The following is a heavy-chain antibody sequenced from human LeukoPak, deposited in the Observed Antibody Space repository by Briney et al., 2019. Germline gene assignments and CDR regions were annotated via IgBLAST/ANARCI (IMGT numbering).Heavy chain of an antibody. CDR3: ARGAEQQRLAHFDY. V-gene: IGHV1-2*02. CDR2: INPNNGGT. CDR1: GYTFTGYY. Sequence: AASVKVSCKASGYTFTGYYTHWVRQAPGQGLEWMGWINPNNGGTKSAQKFQGRVTMTRDTSISTAYMELSSLRSDDTAIYYCARGAEQQRLAHFDYWGQGTLVTVSS. J-gene: IGHJ4*02. D-gene: IGHD6-13*01.